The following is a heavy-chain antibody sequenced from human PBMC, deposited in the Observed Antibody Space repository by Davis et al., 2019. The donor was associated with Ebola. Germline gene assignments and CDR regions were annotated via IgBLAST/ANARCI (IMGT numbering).Heavy chain of an antibody. CDR3: ANLHVGY. Sequence: GESLKISCAASGFTFSSYAMSWVRQAPGKGLEWVSYISSSSSTIYYADSVKGRFTISRDNAKNSLYLQMNSLRDEDTAVYYCANLHVGYWGQGTLVTVSS. J-gene: IGHJ4*02. D-gene: IGHD1-14*01. CDR1: GFTFSSYA. V-gene: IGHV3-48*02. CDR2: ISSSSSTI.